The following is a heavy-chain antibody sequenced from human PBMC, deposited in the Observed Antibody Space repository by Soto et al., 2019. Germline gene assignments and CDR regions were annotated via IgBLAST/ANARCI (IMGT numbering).Heavy chain of an antibody. CDR2: INPHSGDT. V-gene: IGHV1-2*02. CDR1: GYSFINYY. D-gene: IGHD3-16*01. Sequence: ASVKVSCTSSGYSFINYYIHWVRQAPGQGLEWRGWINPHSGDTDYAKKFQGRVTMTRDTSISTVFMELNRLTSDDTALYWCARQGEPYISPRVFFGIDVWGEGTSVTVSS. J-gene: IGHJ6*02. CDR3: ARQGEPYISPRVFFGIDV.